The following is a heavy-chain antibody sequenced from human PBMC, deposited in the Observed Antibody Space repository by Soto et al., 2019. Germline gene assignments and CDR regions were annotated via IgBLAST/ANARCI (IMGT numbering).Heavy chain of an antibody. CDR3: VRGRLGLSVLFDY. CDR1: GYTFTNYD. D-gene: IGHD1-7*01. CDR2: MNPNSGNT. J-gene: IGHJ4*02. V-gene: IGHV1-8*01. Sequence: QVQLVQSGAEVKKPGASVKVSCKGSGYTFTNYDINWVRQATGQGLEWMGWMNPNSGNTGYAQKFQGRVTMTRNTSICTAYMELSSLRSEDTDVYYCVRGRLGLSVLFDYWGQGTLVTVSS.